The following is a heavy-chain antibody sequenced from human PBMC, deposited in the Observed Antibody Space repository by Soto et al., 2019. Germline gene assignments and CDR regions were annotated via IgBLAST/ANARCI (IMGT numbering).Heavy chain of an antibody. Sequence: PSETLSLTCTVSGGSISSYYWGWIRQPPGKGLEWIGYIYYSGSTNYNPSFKSRVTISVDTSKNQFSLKLSSVTAADTAVYYCARSLGYCSGGSCWRWFDPWGQGTLVTVSS. D-gene: IGHD2-15*01. CDR1: GGSISSYY. V-gene: IGHV4-59*08. J-gene: IGHJ5*02. CDR2: IYYSGST. CDR3: ARSLGYCSGGSCWRWFDP.